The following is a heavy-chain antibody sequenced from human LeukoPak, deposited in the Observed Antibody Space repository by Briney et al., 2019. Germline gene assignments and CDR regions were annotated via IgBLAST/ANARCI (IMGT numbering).Heavy chain of an antibody. D-gene: IGHD3-22*01. Sequence: PSETLSLTCTVSGGSISSSYWSWIRQPPGKGLEWIGYIYYSGSTYYNPSLKSRVTISVDTSKNQFSLKLSSVTAADAAVYYCARDAGYDNYYYYYMDVWGKGTTVTVSS. V-gene: IGHV4-59*12. CDR2: IYYSGST. CDR3: ARDAGYDNYYYYYMDV. CDR1: GGSISSSY. J-gene: IGHJ6*03.